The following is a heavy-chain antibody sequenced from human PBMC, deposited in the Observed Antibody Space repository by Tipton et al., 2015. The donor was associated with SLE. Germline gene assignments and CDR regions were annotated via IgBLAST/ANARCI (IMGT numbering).Heavy chain of an antibody. V-gene: IGHV3-30*04. D-gene: IGHD5-12*01. CDR1: GFTFSSYA. CDR3: ARERVATISGGFDY. Sequence: SLRLSCAASGFTFSSYAMHWVRQAPGKGLEWVAVISYDGSNKYYADSVKGRFTISRDNSKNTLYLQMNSLRAEDTAVYYCARERVATISGGFDYWGQGTLVTVSS. J-gene: IGHJ4*02. CDR2: ISYDGSNK.